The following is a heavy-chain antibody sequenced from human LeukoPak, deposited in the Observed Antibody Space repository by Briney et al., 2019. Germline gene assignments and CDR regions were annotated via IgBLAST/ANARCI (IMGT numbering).Heavy chain of an antibody. CDR3: ARDRGPNSSGWYVFDY. Sequence: SETLSLNCTVSGGSISSYYWSWIRQPAGKGLEWIGRIYTSGSTNYNPSLKSRVTMSVDTSKNQFSLKLSSVTAADTAVYYCARDRGPNSSGWYVFDYWGQGTLVTVSS. D-gene: IGHD6-19*01. V-gene: IGHV4-4*07. CDR2: IYTSGST. J-gene: IGHJ4*02. CDR1: GGSISSYY.